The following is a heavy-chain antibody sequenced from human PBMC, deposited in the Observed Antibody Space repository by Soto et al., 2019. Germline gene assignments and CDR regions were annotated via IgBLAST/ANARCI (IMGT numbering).Heavy chain of an antibody. V-gene: IGHV5-10-1*01. CDR1: GYTFTTFW. J-gene: IGHJ5*02. CDR3: ARIYCTTTTCDSWLGP. Sequence: PGESLKISCTGFGYTFTTFWISWVRQMPGKGLEWMGRIDPGDTYATYSSAFQGHVTISADKATSTAYLQWSSLKASDTAMYYCARIYCTTTTCDSWLGPWGQGTLVTVSS. CDR2: IDPGDTYA. D-gene: IGHD2-2*01.